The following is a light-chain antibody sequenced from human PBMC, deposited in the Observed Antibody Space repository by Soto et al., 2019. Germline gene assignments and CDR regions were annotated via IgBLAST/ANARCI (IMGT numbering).Light chain of an antibody. CDR1: QSISSW. Sequence: DIQMTQSPSTLSASVGDRVTITCRASQSISSWLAWYQQKPGKAPKVLIYDASNLESGVPSRFSGSGSGTEFTLTISSLQPDDSATYHCQQYSSYWTFAQGTKVEIK. V-gene: IGKV1-5*01. J-gene: IGKJ1*01. CDR2: DAS. CDR3: QQYSSYWT.